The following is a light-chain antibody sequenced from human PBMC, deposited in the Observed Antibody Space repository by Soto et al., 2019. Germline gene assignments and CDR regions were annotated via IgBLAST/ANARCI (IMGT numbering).Light chain of an antibody. Sequence: DKQMTQSPSSQSASVGDRVTITCRASQSINSYLNWYQQKPGKAPKLLIYAASSLQSGVPSRFSGSGSETDFTLTISSLQPDDFATYYCQESFSTPRTFGQGTRVEI. V-gene: IGKV1-39*01. J-gene: IGKJ1*01. CDR3: QESFSTPRT. CDR2: AAS. CDR1: QSINSY.